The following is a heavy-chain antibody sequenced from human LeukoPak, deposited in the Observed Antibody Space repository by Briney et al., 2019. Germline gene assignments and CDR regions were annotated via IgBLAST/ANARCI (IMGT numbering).Heavy chain of an antibody. CDR1: GFTFDDYA. CDR3: AKVTDNYSSSGFDY. CDR2: IGWNSGDI. D-gene: IGHD6-6*01. V-gene: IGHV3-9*01. Sequence: GGSLRLSCAASGFTFDDYAMHWVQQAPGKGLEWVSGIGWNSGDIGYADSVKGRFTISRDNAKNSLYLQMNSLRAEDTALYYCAKVTDNYSSSGFDYWGQGTLVTVTS. J-gene: IGHJ4*02.